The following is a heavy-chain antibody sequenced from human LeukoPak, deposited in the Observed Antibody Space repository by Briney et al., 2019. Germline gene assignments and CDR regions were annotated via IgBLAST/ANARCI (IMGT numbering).Heavy chain of an antibody. V-gene: IGHV3-30-3*01. J-gene: IGHJ1*01. CDR2: ISYDGSNK. Sequence: GRSLRLSCAASGFTFSSYAMHWVRQAPGKGLEWVAVISYDGSNKYYADSVKGRFTISRDNSKNTLYLQMNSLRAEDTAVYYCARAGDSSGYYHEYFQHWGQGTLVTVSS. CDR3: ARAGDSSGYYHEYFQH. D-gene: IGHD3-22*01. CDR1: GFTFSSYA.